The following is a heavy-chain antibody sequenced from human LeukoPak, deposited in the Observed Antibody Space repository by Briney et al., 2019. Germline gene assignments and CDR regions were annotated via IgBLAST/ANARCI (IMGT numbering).Heavy chain of an antibody. D-gene: IGHD6-13*01. CDR1: GYTFVTYG. CDR2: INPHKDNT. Sequence: ASVKVSCKASGYTFVTYGISWVRQAPGQGLEWMGWINPHKDNTNYAQKFQDRVTMTTDTSTNTAYMELRALRSDDTAVYYCARAASSSWYWAHWGQGTLVTVSS. CDR3: ARAASSSWYWAH. J-gene: IGHJ4*02. V-gene: IGHV1-18*01.